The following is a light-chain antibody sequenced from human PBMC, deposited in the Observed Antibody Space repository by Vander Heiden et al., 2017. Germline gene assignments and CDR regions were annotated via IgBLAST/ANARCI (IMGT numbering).Light chain of an antibody. CDR2: GNS. CDR3: QSYDSSLSVV. Sequence: QSVLTQPPSVSVAPGQRVTLSCTGSSSNIGAGYDAHWYQTLTVTPPHPLICGNSNRPSGVPDRFSGSKSGTSSSLAITGLQAEDEADYYCQSYDSSLSVVFGGGTKLTVL. V-gene: IGLV1-40*01. CDR1: SSNIGAGYD. J-gene: IGLJ2*01.